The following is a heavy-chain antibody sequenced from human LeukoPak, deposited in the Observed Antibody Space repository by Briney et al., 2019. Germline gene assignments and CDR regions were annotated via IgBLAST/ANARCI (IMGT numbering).Heavy chain of an antibody. Sequence: SQTLSLTSTLSRRSTTTYYRSCVRHPDRGGLECIGRTHTSGSTNNNTSLKSRVTMSVDTSKNQFSLQLSSVTAADTAVYYCASSDLEWGFGEFPFDYWGQGTLVTVSS. CDR3: ASSDLEWGFGEFPFDY. V-gene: IGHV4-4*07. CDR1: RRSTTTYY. D-gene: IGHD3-10*01. CDR2: THTSGST. J-gene: IGHJ4*02.